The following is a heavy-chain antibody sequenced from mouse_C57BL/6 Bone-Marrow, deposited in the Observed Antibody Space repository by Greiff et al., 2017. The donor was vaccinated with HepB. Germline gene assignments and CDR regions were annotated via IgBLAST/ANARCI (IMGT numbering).Heavy chain of an antibody. CDR1: GYTFTDYY. V-gene: IGHV1-26*01. CDR2: INPNNGGT. D-gene: IGHD1-1*01. Sequence: EVQLQQSGPELVKPGASVKISCKASGYTFTDYYMNWVKQSHGKSLEWIGDINPNNGGTSYNQKFKGKATLTVDKSSSTAYMELRSLTSEDSAVYYCVPWDYGSWEDYAMDYWGQGTSVTVSS. CDR3: VPWDYGSWEDYAMDY. J-gene: IGHJ4*01.